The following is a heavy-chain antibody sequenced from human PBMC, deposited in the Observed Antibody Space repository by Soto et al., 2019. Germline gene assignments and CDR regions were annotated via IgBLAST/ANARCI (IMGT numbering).Heavy chain of an antibody. CDR1: GGSISSGGYY. J-gene: IGHJ3*02. V-gene: IGHV4-31*11. CDR3: ARYYCTSTTCYAYAFDI. Sequence: QVQLQESGPGLVKPSQTLSLTCAVSGGSISSGGYYWTWIRQHPGKGLEWIGYMYYSGSTNYTPSLKSRVTISVDTSKNQFSLQLSSVTAADTAVYYCARYYCTSTTCYAYAFDIWGQGTIVTVSS. CDR2: MYYSGST. D-gene: IGHD2-2*01.